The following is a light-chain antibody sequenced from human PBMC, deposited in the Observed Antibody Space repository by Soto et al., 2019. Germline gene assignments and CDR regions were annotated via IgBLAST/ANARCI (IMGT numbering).Light chain of an antibody. J-gene: IGKJ4*01. V-gene: IGKV3-20*01. CDR2: GAS. CDR3: QQYRT. Sequence: EIVLTQSPGTLSLSPGERATLSCRASQSVSSSYLAWYQQKPGQAPRLLIYGASSRATGIPDRLSGSGSGTDFTLTISRLEPEDFAVYYCQQYRTFGGGTKVDIK. CDR1: QSVSSSY.